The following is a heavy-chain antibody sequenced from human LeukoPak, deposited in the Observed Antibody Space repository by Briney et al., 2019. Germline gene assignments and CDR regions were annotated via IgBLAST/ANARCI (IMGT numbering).Heavy chain of an antibody. CDR2: ISAYNGNT. V-gene: IGHV1-18*01. Sequence: APVKVSCKASGYTFTSYGISWVRQAPGQGLEWMGWISAYNGNTNYAQKLQGRVTMTTDTSTSTAYMELRSLRSDDTAVYYCARGRSYYYDEVGLYWGQGTLVTVSS. CDR3: ARGRSYYYDEVGLY. D-gene: IGHD3-22*01. CDR1: GYTFTSYG. J-gene: IGHJ4*02.